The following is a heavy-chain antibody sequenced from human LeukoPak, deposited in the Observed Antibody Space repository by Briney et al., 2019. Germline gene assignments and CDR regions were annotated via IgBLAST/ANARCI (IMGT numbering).Heavy chain of an antibody. Sequence: PGGSLRLSCAASGFTVSSNYMSWVRQAPGKGLEWVSVIYSGGSTYYADSVKGRFTISRDNSKNTLYLQMNSLRAEDTAVYYCARVYYDSSGFFDYWGQGTLVTVSS. CDR3: ARVYYDSSGFFDY. J-gene: IGHJ4*02. CDR1: GFTVSSNY. V-gene: IGHV3-53*01. CDR2: IYSGGST. D-gene: IGHD3-22*01.